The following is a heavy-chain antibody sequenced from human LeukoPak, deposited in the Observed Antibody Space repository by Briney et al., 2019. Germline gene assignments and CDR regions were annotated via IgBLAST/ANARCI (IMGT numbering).Heavy chain of an antibody. CDR3: TKEGAAGGKMQFCFDY. V-gene: IGHV3-30*18. CDR2: ISSGGGTE. CDR1: GLSFSSYG. D-gene: IGHD4-23*01. Sequence: GGSLRLSCAASGLSFSSYGIHWVRQAPGKGLEWVAVISSGGGTEYYADSVQGRFTISRDNSKNTLSLQMNSLRPDDTAMYYCTKEGAAGGKMQFCFDYWGQGTLVTVSS. J-gene: IGHJ4*02.